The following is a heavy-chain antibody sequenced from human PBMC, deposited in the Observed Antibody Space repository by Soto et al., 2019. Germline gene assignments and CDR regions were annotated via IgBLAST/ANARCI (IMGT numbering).Heavy chain of an antibody. J-gene: IGHJ4*02. CDR2: IYYSGGT. Sequence: SETLSLTCTVTGGSLSGYYWMWIRQPPGKGLEWMGYIYYSGGTNYNPSLQSRVTMSVDTSKNQFSLKLSSVTAADTAVYYCARESPGAGHFDYWGQGTLVTVSS. CDR1: GGSLSGYY. V-gene: IGHV4-59*01. CDR3: ARESPGAGHFDY. D-gene: IGHD1-26*01.